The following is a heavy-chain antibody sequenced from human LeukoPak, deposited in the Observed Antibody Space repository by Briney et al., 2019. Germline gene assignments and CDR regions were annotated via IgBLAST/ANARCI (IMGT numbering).Heavy chain of an antibody. CDR3: VRRYSSASALDY. V-gene: IGHV3-21*01. CDR2: ISSSGSYI. Sequence: GGSLRLSCAASGFTFSSYSMNWVRQAPGKGLGWVSSISSSGSYIYYADSVKGRFTISRDNAKNSLYLQMNSLRAEDTAVYYCVRRYSSASALDYWGQGTLVTVSS. D-gene: IGHD6-19*01. J-gene: IGHJ4*02. CDR1: GFTFSSYS.